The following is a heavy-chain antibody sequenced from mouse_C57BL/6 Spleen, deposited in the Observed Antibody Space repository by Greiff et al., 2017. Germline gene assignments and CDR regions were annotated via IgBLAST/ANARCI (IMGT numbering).Heavy chain of an antibody. V-gene: IGHV5-4*03. D-gene: IGHD1-1*01. J-gene: IGHJ2*01. CDR3: ARSPITTVVADYFDY. CDR2: ISDGGSYT. CDR1: GFTFSSYA. Sequence: EVMLVESGGGLVKPGGSLKLSCAASGFTFSSYAMSWVRQTPEKRLEWVATISDGGSYTYYPDNVKGRFTISRDNAKNNLYLQMSHLKSEDTAMYYCARSPITTVVADYFDYWGQGTTLTVSS.